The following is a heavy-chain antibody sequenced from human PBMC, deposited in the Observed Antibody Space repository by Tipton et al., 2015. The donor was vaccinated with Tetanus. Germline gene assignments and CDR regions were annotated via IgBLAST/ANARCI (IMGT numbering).Heavy chain of an antibody. V-gene: IGHV4-31*03. CDR3: ARDQARGARGWNYLDS. D-gene: IGHD6-6*01. Sequence: TLSLTCTVSGGSLSRGGYYWTWIRQHPGKGLEWIGDIYFSGSTYYNPSLKSRVTISVDTSKNQFSLRLNSVTAADTAVYYCARDQARGARGWNYLDSWGLGTLVTVSS. CDR1: GGSLSRGGYY. J-gene: IGHJ4*02. CDR2: IYFSGST.